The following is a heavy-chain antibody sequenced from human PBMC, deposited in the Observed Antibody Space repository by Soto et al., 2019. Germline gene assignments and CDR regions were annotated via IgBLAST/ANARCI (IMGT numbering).Heavy chain of an antibody. CDR3: TKDLWPPYYAFWSGPYTWFDP. CDR1: GFTFSDSW. CDR2: IKSKTGGGTT. Sequence: GGSLRLSCAASGFTFSDSWMTWVRQAPGKGLEWVGRIKSKTGGGTTDYAAPVKGRFTISRDDSKNTLYLQMNSLKTEDTAVYYCTKDLWPPYYAFWSGPYTWFDPWGQGTLVTVSS. D-gene: IGHD3-3*01. J-gene: IGHJ5*02. V-gene: IGHV3-15*01.